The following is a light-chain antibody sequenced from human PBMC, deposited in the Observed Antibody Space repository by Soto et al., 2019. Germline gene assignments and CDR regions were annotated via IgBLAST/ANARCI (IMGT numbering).Light chain of an antibody. Sequence: QSALTQPPSASGSPGQSVTISCTGTSSDVGAYNYVSWYQQHAGKAPKLVIYEVTKRPSGVPGRFSGSKSANTASLTVSGLQAEDEAGYYCSSFASSNTWVFGGGTKVTVL. CDR3: SSFASSNTWV. CDR2: EVT. V-gene: IGLV2-8*01. J-gene: IGLJ3*02. CDR1: SSDVGAYNY.